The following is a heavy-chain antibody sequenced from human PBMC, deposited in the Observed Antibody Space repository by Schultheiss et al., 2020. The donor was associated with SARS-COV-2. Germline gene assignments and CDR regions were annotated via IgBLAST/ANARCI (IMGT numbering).Heavy chain of an antibody. CDR1: GFTFSSYA. CDR2: ISSSSSTI. J-gene: IGHJ4*02. CDR3: ARVQQLVGGPGLDY. Sequence: GGSLRLSCAASGFTFSSYAMSWVRQAPGKGLEWVSYISSSSSTIYYADSVKGRFTISRDNAKNSLYLQMNSLRAEDTAVYYCARVQQLVGGPGLDYWGQGTLVTVSS. V-gene: IGHV3-48*01. D-gene: IGHD6-6*01.